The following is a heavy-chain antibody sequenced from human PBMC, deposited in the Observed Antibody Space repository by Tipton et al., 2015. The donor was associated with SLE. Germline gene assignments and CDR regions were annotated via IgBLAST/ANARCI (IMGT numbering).Heavy chain of an antibody. J-gene: IGHJ4*02. CDR2: IYYSGST. Sequence: YYMSWIRQPPGKGLEWIGSIYYSGSTYYNPSLKSRVTISVDTSKNQFSLKLSSVTAADTAVYYCASLDFWSGYYRVYFDYWGQGTLVTVSS. V-gene: IGHV4-39*01. D-gene: IGHD3-3*01. CDR1: YY. CDR3: ASLDFWSGYYRVYFDY.